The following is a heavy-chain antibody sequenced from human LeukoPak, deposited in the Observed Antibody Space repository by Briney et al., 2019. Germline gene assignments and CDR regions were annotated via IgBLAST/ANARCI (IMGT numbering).Heavy chain of an antibody. CDR1: GGSISSYY. V-gene: IGHV4-4*07. CDR2: IYTSGST. Sequence: PSETLSLTCTVSGGSISSYYWSWIRQPAGKGLEWIGRIYTSGSTNYNPSLTSRVTMSVDTSKNQFSLKLSSVTAADTAVYYCARDRARGYSYGFPYYYYYYMDVWGKGTTVTVSS. D-gene: IGHD5-18*01. CDR3: ARDRARGYSYGFPYYYYYYMDV. J-gene: IGHJ6*03.